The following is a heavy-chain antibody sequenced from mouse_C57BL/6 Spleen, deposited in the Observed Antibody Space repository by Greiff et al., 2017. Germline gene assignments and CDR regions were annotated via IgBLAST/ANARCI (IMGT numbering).Heavy chain of an antibody. Sequence: QVTLKESGPGILQPSQTLSLTCSFSGFSLSTFGMGVGWIRQPSGKGLEWLAHIWWDDDKYYNPALKSRLTISKDTSKNQVFLKIAHVDTADTATYYCAREEGYYYGSTPWFAYWGQGTLVTVSA. J-gene: IGHJ3*01. CDR2: IWWDDDK. CDR3: AREEGYYYGSTPWFAY. CDR1: GFSLSTFGMG. D-gene: IGHD1-1*01. V-gene: IGHV8-8*01.